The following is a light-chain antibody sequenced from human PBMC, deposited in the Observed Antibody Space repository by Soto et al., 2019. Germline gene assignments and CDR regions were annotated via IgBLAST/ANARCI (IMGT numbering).Light chain of an antibody. V-gene: IGKV3-20*01. CDR2: DAS. CDR3: QQYSSSPLT. CDR1: QSVSSSY. Sequence: EIVLTQSPGTLSLSPGERATLSCRASQSVSSSYLAWYQQKPGQAPRLVIYDASSRATGIPDRFSASGSGTDFTLTISRLEPEDVAVYYCQQYSSSPLTFGQGTKVDIK. J-gene: IGKJ1*01.